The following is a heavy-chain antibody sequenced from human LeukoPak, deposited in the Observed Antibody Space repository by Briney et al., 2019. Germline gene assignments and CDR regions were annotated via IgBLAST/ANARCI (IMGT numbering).Heavy chain of an antibody. J-gene: IGHJ4*02. CDR3: ARVGGPYYDFWSGGDY. CDR1: GGSISGSSYY. Sequence: SETLSLTCTVSGGSISGSSYYWSWIRQPPGKGLEWIGEINHSGSTNYNPSLKSRVTISVDTSKNQFSLKLSSVTAADTAVYYCARVGGPYYDFWSGGDYWGQGTLVTVSS. V-gene: IGHV4-39*07. D-gene: IGHD3-3*01. CDR2: INHSGST.